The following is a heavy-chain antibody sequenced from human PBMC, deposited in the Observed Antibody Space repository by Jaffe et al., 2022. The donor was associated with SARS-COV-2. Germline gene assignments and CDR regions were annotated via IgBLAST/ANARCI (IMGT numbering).Heavy chain of an antibody. CDR3: AKVPRRSIFGLADY. CDR1: GFTFSNHA. V-gene: IGHV3-23*01. Sequence: EVQLLESGGGLVQPGGSLRLSCAASGFTFSNHAMNWVRQAPGKGLEWVSVITSSGGSTYHADSVKGRFTTSRDNSRNTLSLQMNSLRAEDTAVYYCAKVPRRSIFGLADYWGQGILVTVSS. CDR2: ITSSGGST. D-gene: IGHD3-3*01. J-gene: IGHJ4*02.